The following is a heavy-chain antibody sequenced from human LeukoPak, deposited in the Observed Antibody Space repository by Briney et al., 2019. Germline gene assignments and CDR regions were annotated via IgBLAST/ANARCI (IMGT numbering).Heavy chain of an antibody. CDR2: ISGSGGST. J-gene: IGHJ4*02. V-gene: IGHV3-23*01. Sequence: GGSLRPSCAASGFPFSSYAMSWARPAPGKGLEWGSAISGSGGSTYYAASVKSRFTIPRDNSKNTLYLKMNSLRAEDTAVYYCAKDDPGYWGQGTLVTVYS. CDR1: GFPFSSYA. D-gene: IGHD7-27*01. CDR3: AKDDPGY.